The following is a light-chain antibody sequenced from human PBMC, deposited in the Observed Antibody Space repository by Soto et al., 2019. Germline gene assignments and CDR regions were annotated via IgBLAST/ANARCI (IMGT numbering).Light chain of an antibody. Sequence: EVVLTQSPATLSLSPGERATLSCRANQSVSANYLAWYQQKPGQAPRLLIYCASSRATAIPDRFRGSGAGTDFTLTISGLVPEDFAVSYCHQYGSSPFTFGPGTKVDIK. J-gene: IGKJ3*01. CDR3: HQYGSSPFT. CDR1: QSVSANY. V-gene: IGKV3-20*01. CDR2: CAS.